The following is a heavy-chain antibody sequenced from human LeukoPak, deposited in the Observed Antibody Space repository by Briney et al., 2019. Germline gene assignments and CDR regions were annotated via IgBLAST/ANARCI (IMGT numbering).Heavy chain of an antibody. Sequence: GGSLRLSCAASGFTFSDYYMSWIRQAPGKGLEWVAVISYDGSNKYYADSVKGRFTISRDNSKNTLYLQMNSLRAEDTAVYYCAKVAPPEAFFDYWGQGTLVTVSS. V-gene: IGHV3-30*18. CDR2: ISYDGSNK. CDR1: GFTFSDYY. CDR3: AKVAPPEAFFDY. D-gene: IGHD1-14*01. J-gene: IGHJ4*02.